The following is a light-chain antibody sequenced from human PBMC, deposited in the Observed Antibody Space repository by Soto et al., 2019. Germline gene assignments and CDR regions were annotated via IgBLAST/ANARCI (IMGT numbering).Light chain of an antibody. J-gene: IGKJ4*01. CDR3: LQRSNWPLT. V-gene: IGKV3-11*01. CDR1: QSVSSY. CDR2: DAS. Sequence: EIVLTHSPATLSLSPGERATLSCRASQSVSSYFAWYQQKPGQAPRLLIYDASNRATGIPARFSGSGSGTDFTLTISSLEPEDFAVYYCLQRSNWPLTFGGGTKVDIK.